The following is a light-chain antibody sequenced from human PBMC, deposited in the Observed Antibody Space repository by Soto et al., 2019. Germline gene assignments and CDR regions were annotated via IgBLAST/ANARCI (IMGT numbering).Light chain of an antibody. CDR2: GAS. Sequence: IVLTQAPGTLSLSAGESPRLSCSASQSVSSSYLSWYQQKPGQAPRLLIYGASSRATGIPDRFSGSGSGTDFTLTISRLEPEDFAVYYCQQYGSSSWTFGQGTKVDI. V-gene: IGKV3-20*01. CDR1: QSVSSSY. CDR3: QQYGSSSWT. J-gene: IGKJ1*01.